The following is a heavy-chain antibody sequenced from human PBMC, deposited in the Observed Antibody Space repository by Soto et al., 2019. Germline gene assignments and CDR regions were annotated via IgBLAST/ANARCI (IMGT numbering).Heavy chain of an antibody. Sequence: PGESLKISCKGSGYSFTSYWIGWVRQMPGKGLEWMGIIYPGDSDTRYSPSFQGQVTISADKSISTAYLQWSSLKASDTAMYYCARHSYSGYDYFFGYYYYMDVWGKGTTVTVSS. CDR3: ARHSYSGYDYFFGYYYYMDV. CDR2: IYPGDSDT. J-gene: IGHJ6*03. D-gene: IGHD5-12*01. V-gene: IGHV5-51*01. CDR1: GYSFTSYW.